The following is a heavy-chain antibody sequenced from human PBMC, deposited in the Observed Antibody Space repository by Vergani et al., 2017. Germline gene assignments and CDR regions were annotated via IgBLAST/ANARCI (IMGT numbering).Heavy chain of an antibody. CDR3: ARPYITMVRGATYXFDY. CDR1: GFTFSSYA. J-gene: IGHJ4*02. Sequence: QVQLVESGGGVVQPGRSLRLSCAASGFTFSSYAMHWVRQAPGKGLEWVAVISYDGSNKYYADSVKGRFTISRDNSKNTLYLQMNSLRAEDTAVYYCARPYITMVRGATYXFDYWGQGTLVTVSS. CDR2: ISYDGSNK. V-gene: IGHV3-30*01. D-gene: IGHD3-10*01.